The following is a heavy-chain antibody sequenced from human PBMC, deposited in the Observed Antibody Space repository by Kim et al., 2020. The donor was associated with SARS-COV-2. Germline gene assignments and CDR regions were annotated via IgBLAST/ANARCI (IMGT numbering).Heavy chain of an antibody. CDR3: ARDCSSTSCLRTFDY. D-gene: IGHD2-2*01. J-gene: IGHJ4*02. V-gene: IGHV4-34*01. CDR2: INHSGST. CDR1: GGSFSGYY. Sequence: SETLSLTCAAYGGSFSGYYWSWIRQPPGKGLEWISEINHSGSTNYNPSLKSRVTITVDTSKNHSSLKLSSVPAADTAVYYCARDCSSTSCLRTFDYWGQGTLVTVSS.